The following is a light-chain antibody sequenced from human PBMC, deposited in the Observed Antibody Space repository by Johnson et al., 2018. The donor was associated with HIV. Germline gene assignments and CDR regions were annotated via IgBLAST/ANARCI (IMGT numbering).Light chain of an antibody. V-gene: IGLV1-51*01. Sequence: QAVLTQPPSVSAAPGQKVTISCSGSSSNIGNNYVSWYQQLPGTAPKLLIYDNIKRPSGISDRFSGSKSGTSATLGITGLQTGDEADYYCGTWASSLRSGFFGTGTKVTVL. CDR2: DNI. CDR3: GTWASSLRSGF. J-gene: IGLJ1*01. CDR1: SSNIGNNY.